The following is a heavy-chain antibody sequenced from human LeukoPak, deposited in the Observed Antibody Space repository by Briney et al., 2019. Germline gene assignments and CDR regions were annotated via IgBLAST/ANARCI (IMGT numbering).Heavy chain of an antibody. CDR2: ISGSGGST. CDR1: GFTFSSYA. V-gene: IGHV3-23*01. D-gene: IGHD2-2*01. J-gene: IGHJ4*02. CDR3: AKVPKKVVTLGPDY. Sequence: GGSLRLSCAASGFTFSSYAMSWVRQAPGKGLEWVSAISGSGGSTYYADSVKGRFTISRDNSKNTLYLQMNSLRAEDTAVYYCAKVPKKVVTLGPDYWGQGTLVTVSS.